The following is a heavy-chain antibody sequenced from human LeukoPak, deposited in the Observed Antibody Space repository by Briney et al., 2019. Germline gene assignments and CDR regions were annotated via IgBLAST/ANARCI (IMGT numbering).Heavy chain of an antibody. V-gene: IGHV1-69*01. J-gene: IGHJ4*02. CDR2: IIPIFGTA. D-gene: IGHD3-3*01. CDR1: GGTFSSYA. Sequence: SVKVSCKASGGTFSSYAISWVRQAPGQGLEWMGGIIPIFGTANYAQKFQGRVTITADESTSTAYMELSSLRSEDTAVYYCASTLITIFGVIIPYYFDYWGQGTLVTVSS. CDR3: ASTLITIFGVIIPYYFDY.